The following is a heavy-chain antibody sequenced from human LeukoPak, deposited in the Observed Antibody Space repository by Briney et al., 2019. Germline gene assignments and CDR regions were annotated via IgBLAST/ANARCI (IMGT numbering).Heavy chain of an antibody. CDR1: GFTFSTYL. V-gene: IGHV3-53*01. CDR2: IYSGGRT. J-gene: IGHJ4*02. CDR3: AIYDSSGYYNY. D-gene: IGHD3-22*01. Sequence: GGSLRLSCAASGFTFSTYLMHWVRHAPGKGLVWVSVIYSGGRTFYADSVKGRFTISRDNSKNTLYLQMNSLRAEDTAVYYCAIYDSSGYYNYWGQGTLVTVSS.